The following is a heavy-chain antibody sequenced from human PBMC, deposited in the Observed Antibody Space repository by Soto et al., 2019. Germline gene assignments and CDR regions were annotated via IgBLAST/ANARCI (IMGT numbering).Heavy chain of an antibody. D-gene: IGHD3-9*01. Sequence: GESVKISCKGSGYSFTSYWIGWVRQMPGKGLEWMGIIYPGDSDTRYSPSFQGQVTISADKSISTAYLQWSSLKASDTAMYYCARLWAPSYYDILTGYYPGPFDYWGQGTLVTVSS. CDR3: ARLWAPSYYDILTGYYPGPFDY. J-gene: IGHJ4*02. CDR2: IYPGDSDT. V-gene: IGHV5-51*01. CDR1: GYSFTSYW.